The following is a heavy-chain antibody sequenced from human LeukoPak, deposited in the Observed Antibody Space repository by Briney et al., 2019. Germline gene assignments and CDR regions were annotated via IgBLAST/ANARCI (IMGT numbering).Heavy chain of an antibody. V-gene: IGHV3-74*01. D-gene: IGHD6-19*01. Sequence: GGSLRLSCAASGFTFSSYCMHWVRQAPGKGLVWVSRINTDGSTTSYADAVMGRFTISRDNAKNTLYLQMNSLRAEDTAVYYCARVIYSGWEGELSDWGQGTLVTVSS. CDR3: ARVIYSGWEGELSD. J-gene: IGHJ4*02. CDR2: INTDGSTT. CDR1: GFTFSSYC.